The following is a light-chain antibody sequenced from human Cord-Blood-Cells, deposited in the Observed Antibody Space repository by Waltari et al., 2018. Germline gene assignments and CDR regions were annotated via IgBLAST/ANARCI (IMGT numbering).Light chain of an antibody. CDR3: SSYAGSNNLV. J-gene: IGLJ2*01. Sequence: QSALTQPPSASGSPGPSVTIPCTGTSIDVGGYNYVSWYQPHPGKAPKLMIYEASKRPSGVPDRFSGSKSGNTASLTVSGLQAEDEADYYCSSYAGSNNLVFGGGTKLTVL. CDR2: EAS. CDR1: SIDVGGYNY. V-gene: IGLV2-8*01.